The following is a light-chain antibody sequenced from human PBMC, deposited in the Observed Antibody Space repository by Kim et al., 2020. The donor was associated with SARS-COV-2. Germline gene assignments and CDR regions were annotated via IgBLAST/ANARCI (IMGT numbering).Light chain of an antibody. CDR3: QQRSSWPPT. V-gene: IGKV3-11*01. CDR1: HSIGNS. CDR2: DAS. Sequence: LSPGDRATLSCRASHSIGNSLAWYQQKPGQTPRLLIHDASNGATDIPARFSGSGSGTDFTLTISSLEPEDFAVYFCQQRSSWPPTFGQGTKVDIK. J-gene: IGKJ1*01.